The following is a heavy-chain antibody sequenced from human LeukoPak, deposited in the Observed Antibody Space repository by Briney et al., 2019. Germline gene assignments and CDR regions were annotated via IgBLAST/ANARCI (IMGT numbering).Heavy chain of an antibody. CDR1: GYTFSSYG. CDR3: AGDAGYSSTWFDYYYYIDG. Sequence: ASVTVSYKASGYTFSSYGINWVRQAPGQGLEWMGWISGYNGNTNYAQKFQGRVTMTTDTSTSTAYMELSSLRSEDTAVYYCAGDAGYSSTWFDYYYYIDGWGKGTTVTVSS. V-gene: IGHV1-18*01. D-gene: IGHD6-13*01. J-gene: IGHJ6*03. CDR2: ISGYNGNT.